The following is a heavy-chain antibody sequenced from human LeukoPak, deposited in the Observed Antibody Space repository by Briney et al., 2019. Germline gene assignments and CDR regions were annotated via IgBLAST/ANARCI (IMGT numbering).Heavy chain of an antibody. CDR3: ARAVYYYYGSGSYFDY. Sequence: ASVKVSCKASGYTFTGYYMHWVRQAPGQGLEWMGWINPNSGGTNYAQKFRGWVTMTRDTSISTAYMELSRLRSDDTAVYYCARAVYYYYGSGSYFDYWGQGTLVTVSS. J-gene: IGHJ4*02. D-gene: IGHD3-10*01. CDR2: INPNSGGT. V-gene: IGHV1-2*04. CDR1: GYTFTGYY.